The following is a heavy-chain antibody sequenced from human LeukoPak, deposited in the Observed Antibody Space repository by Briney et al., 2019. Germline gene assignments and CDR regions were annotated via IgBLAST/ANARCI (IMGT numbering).Heavy chain of an antibody. Sequence: QPGRSLRLSCAASGFTFSSYGMHWVRQAPGKGPEWVAVISYDGSNKYYADSVKGRFTISRDNSKNTLYLQMNSLRAEDTAVYYCAKIFCGGSCNWFDPWGQGTLVTVSS. J-gene: IGHJ5*02. CDR1: GFTFSSYG. D-gene: IGHD2-15*01. V-gene: IGHV3-30*18. CDR3: AKIFCGGSCNWFDP. CDR2: ISYDGSNK.